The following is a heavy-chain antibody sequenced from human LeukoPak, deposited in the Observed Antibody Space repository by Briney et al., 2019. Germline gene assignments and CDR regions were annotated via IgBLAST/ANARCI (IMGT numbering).Heavy chain of an antibody. J-gene: IGHJ4*02. CDR3: VRDFRSADY. CDR2: ICPDGTGI. CDR1: GFIFSLYC. Sequence: GGSLRLSCAASGFIFSLYCMHWVRQAPGKGPMWVSRICPDGTGISYADSVKARFTTSRDNAKNTVYLQMNGLREEDTAVYYCVRDFRSADYWGQGALVTVSS. V-gene: IGHV3-74*01.